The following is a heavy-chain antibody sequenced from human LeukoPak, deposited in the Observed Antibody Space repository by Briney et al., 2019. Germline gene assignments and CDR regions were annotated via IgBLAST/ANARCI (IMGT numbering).Heavy chain of an antibody. J-gene: IGHJ4*02. CDR3: ARDFPFGPGYHPFDS. V-gene: IGHV4-4*07. Sequence: PSETQSLTCTVSGGSISSYYWSWIRQSAGKGLEWIGRIYNTGSTNYNPSLKSRVTMSVDTSKNQFSLRLNSMTAADTAVYYCARDFPFGPGYHPFDSWGQGILVSVSS. CDR2: IYNTGST. D-gene: IGHD3-9*01. CDR1: GGSISSYY.